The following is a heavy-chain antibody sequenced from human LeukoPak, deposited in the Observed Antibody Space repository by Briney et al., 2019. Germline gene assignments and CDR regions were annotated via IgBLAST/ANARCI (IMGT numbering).Heavy chain of an antibody. Sequence: GGSLRLSCAASGFTFSSYGMHWVRQAPGKGLEWVAFIRYDGSNKYYADSVKGRFTISRDNSKNTLYLQMNSLRAEDTAVYYCAKAGAVPAASPAVPPANWFDPWGQGTLVTVSS. CDR3: AKAGAVPAASPAVPPANWFDP. D-gene: IGHD2-2*01. CDR1: GFTFSSYG. J-gene: IGHJ5*02. CDR2: IRYDGSNK. V-gene: IGHV3-30*02.